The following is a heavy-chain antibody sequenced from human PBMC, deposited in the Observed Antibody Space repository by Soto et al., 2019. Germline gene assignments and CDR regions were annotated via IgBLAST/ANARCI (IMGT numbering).Heavy chain of an antibody. CDR3: ARAGYQLLMRPDDY. J-gene: IGHJ4*02. V-gene: IGHV1-18*01. D-gene: IGHD2-2*01. CDR2: ISAYNGNT. Sequence: VSVKVSCKASGYTFTSYGISWVRQAPGQGLEWMGWISAYNGNTNYAQKLQGRVTMTTDTSTSTAYMELRSLRSDGTAVYYCARAGYQLLMRPDDYWGQGTLVTVSS. CDR1: GYTFTSYG.